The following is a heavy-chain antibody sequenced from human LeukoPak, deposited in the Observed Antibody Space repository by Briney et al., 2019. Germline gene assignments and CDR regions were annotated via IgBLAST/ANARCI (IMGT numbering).Heavy chain of an antibody. Sequence: PGGSLRLSCAASGFTFSSYSMNWVRQAPGKGLEWVSYISSSSSTIYYADSVKGRFTISRDNAKNSLYLQMNSLRDEDTAVYYCARDDGTAMVLSPQWYFDLWGRGTLVTVSS. CDR1: GFTFSSYS. D-gene: IGHD5-18*01. J-gene: IGHJ2*01. CDR2: ISSSSSTI. CDR3: ARDDGTAMVLSPQWYFDL. V-gene: IGHV3-48*02.